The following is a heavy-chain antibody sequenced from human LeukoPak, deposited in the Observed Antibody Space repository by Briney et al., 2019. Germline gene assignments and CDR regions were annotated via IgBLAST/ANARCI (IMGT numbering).Heavy chain of an antibody. V-gene: IGHV3-30*01. CDR1: GFNFNDTW. Sequence: GGSLRLSCAASGFNFNDTWMTWVRQAPGKGLEWVSLISSGGTYEYYADSVKGRFTISRDNSKNTLYLQLNSLRAEDTAVYYCARDSTYYYDSGSSGPHYFDNWGQGTLVTVSS. CDR2: ISSGGTYE. D-gene: IGHD3-10*01. J-gene: IGHJ4*02. CDR3: ARDSTYYYDSGSSGPHYFDN.